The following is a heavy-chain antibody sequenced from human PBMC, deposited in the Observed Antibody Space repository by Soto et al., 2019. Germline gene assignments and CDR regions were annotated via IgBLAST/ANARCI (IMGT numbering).Heavy chain of an antibody. CDR3: VRENYYYGMDV. Sequence: EVQLVESGGGLVQPGGSLRLSCAASGFTVSTDWMYWVRQAPGKGLEWISVIKSGGNTNYADSVEGRFSISRDNSKNTVYLQMNSLIGEDTAVYYCVRENYYYGMDVWGQGTTVTVSS. CDR1: GFTVSTDW. CDR2: IKSGGNT. J-gene: IGHJ6*02. V-gene: IGHV3-66*01.